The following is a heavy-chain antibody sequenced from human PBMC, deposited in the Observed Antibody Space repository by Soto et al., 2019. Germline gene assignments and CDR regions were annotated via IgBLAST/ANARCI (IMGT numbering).Heavy chain of an antibody. CDR3: ARDQGAAAGEFDY. D-gene: IGHD6-13*01. CDR1: GYTFTSYA. V-gene: IGHV1-3*01. CDR2: INAGNGNT. J-gene: IGHJ4*02. Sequence: ASVQVSCKASGYTFTSYAMHWVRQAPGQRLEWMGWINAGNGNTKYSQKFQGRVTITRDTSASTAYMELSSLRSEDTAVYYCARDQGAAAGEFDYWGQGTLVTVSS.